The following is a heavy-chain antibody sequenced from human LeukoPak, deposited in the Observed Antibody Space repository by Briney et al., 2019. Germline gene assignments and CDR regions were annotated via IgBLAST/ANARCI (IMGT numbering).Heavy chain of an antibody. CDR2: MNPNSGNT. D-gene: IGHD1-14*01. CDR1: GYTFTSYD. CDR3: ARGGITPVSDAFDI. Sequence: ASVKVSCKASGYTFTSYDINWVRQAPGQGLEWMGWMNPNSGNTGYAQKFQGRVTMTRNTSISTAYMELSSLRSEDTAVYYCARGGITPVSDAFDIWGQGTMVTVSS. J-gene: IGHJ3*02. V-gene: IGHV1-8*01.